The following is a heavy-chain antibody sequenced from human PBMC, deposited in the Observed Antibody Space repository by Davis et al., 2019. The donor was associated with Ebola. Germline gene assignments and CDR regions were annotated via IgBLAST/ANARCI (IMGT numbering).Heavy chain of an antibody. J-gene: IGHJ3*02. CDR2: ISAYNGNT. V-gene: IGHV1-18*01. Sequence: KVSCKASGYTFTSYGISWVRQAPGQGLEWMGWISAYNGNTNYAQKLQGRVTMTTDTSTSTAYMELRSLRSDDTAVYYCARTYYYESSGPLPFDIWGQGTMVTVSS. CDR3: ARTYYYESSGPLPFDI. D-gene: IGHD3-22*01. CDR1: GYTFTSYG.